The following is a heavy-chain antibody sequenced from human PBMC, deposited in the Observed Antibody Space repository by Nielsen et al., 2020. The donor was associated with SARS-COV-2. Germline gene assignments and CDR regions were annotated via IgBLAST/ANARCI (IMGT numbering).Heavy chain of an antibody. Sequence: GGSLRLSCAASGFTFSSYDMTWVSQAPGNGLEWVSAIGTVGDTYYPGSVKGRFTISRENAKNSLYLQMNSLRAGDTAVYYCARVEYSSSWYAGWYFDLWGRGTLVTVSS. V-gene: IGHV3-13*04. D-gene: IGHD6-13*01. J-gene: IGHJ2*01. CDR1: GFTFSSYD. CDR3: ARVEYSSSWYAGWYFDL. CDR2: IGTVGDT.